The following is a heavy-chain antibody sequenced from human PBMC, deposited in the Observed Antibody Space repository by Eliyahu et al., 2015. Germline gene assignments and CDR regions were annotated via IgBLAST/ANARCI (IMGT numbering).Heavy chain of an antibody. D-gene: IGHD3-16*01. Sequence: VQPGGSLRLSCSTSGLTFSDSKMSWVRQAPGKGLEWVANINQDGSEKYYVDSVKGRFTISRDNAKKSLYLQMNSLSAXDTAVYYCARDWAYWGQGTLVTV. CDR1: GLTFSDSK. CDR2: INQDGSEK. J-gene: IGHJ4*02. CDR3: ARDWAY. V-gene: IGHV3-7*01.